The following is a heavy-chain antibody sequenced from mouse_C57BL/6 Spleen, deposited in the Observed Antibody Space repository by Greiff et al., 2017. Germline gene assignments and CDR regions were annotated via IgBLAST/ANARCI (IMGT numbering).Heavy chain of an antibody. CDR3: ARSPYYGSLYAMDY. CDR2: IYPGSGNT. D-gene: IGHD1-1*01. V-gene: IGHV1-76*01. Sequence: QVQLQQSGAELVRPGASVKLSCKASGYTFTDYYINWVKQRPGQGLEWIARIYPGSGNTYYNEKFKGKATLTAEKSSSTAYMQLSSLTSEDSAVYFCARSPYYGSLYAMDYWGQGTSVTVSS. CDR1: GYTFTDYY. J-gene: IGHJ4*01.